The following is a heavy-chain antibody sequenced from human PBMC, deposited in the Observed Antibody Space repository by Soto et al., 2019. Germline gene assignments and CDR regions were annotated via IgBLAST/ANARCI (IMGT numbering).Heavy chain of an antibody. CDR1: GFSFDDYA. CDR2: ISWNSGNI. J-gene: IGHJ4*02. CDR3: TKGSSTSCFSPLDH. V-gene: IGHV3-9*01. Sequence: EVQVVEWGGGLEQPGRSLRLSCAASGFSFDDYAMHWVRQAPGKGLEWVSCISWNSGNIVYSDSVKGRFTISRDNAKNSLSLQMNSLRAEETALYYCTKGSSTSCFSPLDHWGQGTLVTVSS. D-gene: IGHD2-2*01.